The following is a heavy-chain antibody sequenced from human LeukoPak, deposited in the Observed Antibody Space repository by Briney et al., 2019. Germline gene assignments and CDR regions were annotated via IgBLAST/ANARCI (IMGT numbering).Heavy chain of an antibody. J-gene: IGHJ5*02. CDR2: IYPGDSDT. CDR3: ARGTRITIFGVVTRMENWFDP. V-gene: IGHV5-51*01. Sequence: GESLKISCKGSGYSFTSYWIGWVRQMPGKGLEWMEIIYPGDSDTRYSPSFQGQVTISADKSISTAYLQWSSLKASDTAMYYCARGTRITIFGVVTRMENWFDPWGQGTLVTVSS. D-gene: IGHD3-3*01. CDR1: GYSFTSYW.